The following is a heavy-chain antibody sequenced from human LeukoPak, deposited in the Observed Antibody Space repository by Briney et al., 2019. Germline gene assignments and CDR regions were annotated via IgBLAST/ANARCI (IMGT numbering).Heavy chain of an antibody. CDR2: LSTSGGSS. J-gene: IGHJ4*02. D-gene: IGHD3-22*01. V-gene: IGHV3-23*01. CDR3: AIMHPYYDGSGYWVQ. Sequence: GGSLRLSCAPSRFTFSSYAMSWVRQAPGKGLGWVSGLSTSGGSSSYADSVKGRFTISRDNPRNTLYMQMNSLRAEDTALYYCAIMHPYYDGSGYWVQWGQGTLVNGSS. CDR1: RFTFSSYA.